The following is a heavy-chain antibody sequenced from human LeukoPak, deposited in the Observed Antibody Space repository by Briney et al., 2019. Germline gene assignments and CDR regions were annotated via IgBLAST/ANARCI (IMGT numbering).Heavy chain of an antibody. CDR3: AKSSPMGLGFGELYYYGMGV. CDR1: GFTFSSYA. D-gene: IGHD3-10*01. J-gene: IGHJ6*02. Sequence: GGSLRLSCAASGFTFSSYAMSWVRQAPGKGLEWVSAISSSGGSTSYAHSVKGRFTISRDNSKKTLYLQMNNLRADDTAVYYCAKSSPMGLGFGELYYYGMGVWGQGTTVTVSS. CDR2: ISSSGGST. V-gene: IGHV3-23*01.